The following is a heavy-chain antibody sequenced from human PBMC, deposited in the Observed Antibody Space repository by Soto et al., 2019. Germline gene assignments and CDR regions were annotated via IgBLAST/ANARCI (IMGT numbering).Heavy chain of an antibody. CDR3: AKDLSADY. J-gene: IGHJ4*02. CDR2: IFSRFFTGSDNT. Sequence: IRNRLNPGKGLEWVSTIFSRFFTGSDNTAYADSGTGRFTISRDNSQNMLFLQMNSLRAEDTAVYYCAKDLSADYWGQGTLVTVSS. V-gene: IGHV3-23*01.